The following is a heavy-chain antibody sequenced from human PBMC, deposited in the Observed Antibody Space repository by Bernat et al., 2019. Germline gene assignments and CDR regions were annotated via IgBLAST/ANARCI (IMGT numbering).Heavy chain of an antibody. CDR2: ISYDRSNK. V-gene: IGHV3-30*18. CDR3: AKDRSADGYRNFNDY. J-gene: IGHJ4*02. CDR1: GFTFSSYG. Sequence: QVQLVESGGGVVQPGRSLRLSCAASGFTFSSYGMHWVRQAPGKGLEWVAVISYDRSNKYYADSVKGRFTISRDNSKNTLYLQMNSLRAEDTAVYYCAKDRSADGYRNFNDYWGQGTLVTVSS. D-gene: IGHD5-24*01.